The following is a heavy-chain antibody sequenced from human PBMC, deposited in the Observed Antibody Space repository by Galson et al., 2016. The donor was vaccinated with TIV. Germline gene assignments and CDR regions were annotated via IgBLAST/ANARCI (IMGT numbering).Heavy chain of an antibody. V-gene: IGHV3-15*01. CDR3: ATWDYHDNWFHP. CDR1: GFTFSNVW. D-gene: IGHD1-7*01. Sequence: SLRLSCAASGFTFSNVWMNWFRQAPGMGLEWVGRIKNKIDGGTTDYGAPVKGRFTISRDDSKSTVYLQMNSLNSEDTGVYYRATWDYHDNWFHPWGQGTLVTVSS. CDR2: IKNKIDGGTT. J-gene: IGHJ5*02.